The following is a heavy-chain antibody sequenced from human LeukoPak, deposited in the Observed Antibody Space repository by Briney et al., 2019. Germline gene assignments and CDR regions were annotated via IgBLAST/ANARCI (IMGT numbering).Heavy chain of an antibody. D-gene: IGHD6-13*01. CDR3: ARGAGIAAAGLVY. CDR2: IKQDGSEK. Sequence: GGSLRLSCAASGFTFSSYWMSWVRRAPGKGLEWVANIKQDGSEKYYVDSVKGRFTISRDNAKNSLYLQMNSLRAEDTAVYYCARGAGIAAAGLVYWGQGTLVTVSS. J-gene: IGHJ4*02. V-gene: IGHV3-7*04. CDR1: GFTFSSYW.